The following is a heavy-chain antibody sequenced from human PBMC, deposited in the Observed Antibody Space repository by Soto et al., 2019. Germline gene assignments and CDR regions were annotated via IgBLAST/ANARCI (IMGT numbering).Heavy chain of an antibody. V-gene: IGHV1-69*12. D-gene: IGHD6-13*01. CDR2: IIPIFGTA. CDR3: ARDGGEYSSSWSGWFDP. J-gene: IGHJ5*02. Sequence: QVQLVQSGAAVKKPGSSVKVSCKASGGTFSSYAISWVRQAPGQGLEWMGGIIPIFGTASYAQKFQGRVTITADESTSTAYMELSSLRSEDTAVYYCARDGGEYSSSWSGWFDPWGQGTLVTVSS. CDR1: GGTFSSYA.